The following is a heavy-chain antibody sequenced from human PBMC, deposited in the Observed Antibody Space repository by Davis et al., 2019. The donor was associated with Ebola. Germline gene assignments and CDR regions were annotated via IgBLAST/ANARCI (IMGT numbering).Heavy chain of an antibody. CDR3: AREGYSGYVIYYYYGMDV. D-gene: IGHD5-12*01. J-gene: IGHJ6*02. V-gene: IGHV1-18*01. CDR1: GYTFTSYG. Sequence: ASVKVSCKASGYTFTSYGISWVRQAPGHGLEWMGWISAYNGNPNYAQKLQGRVTMTTDTSTSTAYMALRSLRSYDTAVYYCAREGYSGYVIYYYYGMDVWGQGTTVTVSS. CDR2: ISAYNGNP.